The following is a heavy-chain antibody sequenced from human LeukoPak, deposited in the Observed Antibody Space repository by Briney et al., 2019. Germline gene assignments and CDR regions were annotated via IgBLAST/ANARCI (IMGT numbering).Heavy chain of an antibody. CDR2: IYYSGST. V-gene: IGHV4-59*08. J-gene: IGHJ4*02. Sequence: SETLSLTCTVSGGSISSYYWSRIRQPPGKGLEWIGYIYYSGSTNYNSSLKSRVTISVDTSKNQFSLKLSSVTAADTAMYYCARHGGYIPYFDYWGQGTLVTVSS. CDR1: GGSISSYY. CDR3: ARHGGYIPYFDY. D-gene: IGHD2-15*01.